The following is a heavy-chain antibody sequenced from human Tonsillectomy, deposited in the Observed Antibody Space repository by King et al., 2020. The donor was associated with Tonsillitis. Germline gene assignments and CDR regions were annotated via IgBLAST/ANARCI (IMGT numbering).Heavy chain of an antibody. V-gene: IGHV4-39*07. D-gene: IGHD3-22*01. J-gene: IGHJ4*02. CDR1: GGSISRSSYY. Sequence: QLQESGPGLVKPSETLSLTCTVSGGSISRSSYYWGWIRQPPGKGLEGIGTIYYSGRTYYSPSLKSRVSISIDTSKTQLSLNLSSVTAADTAVYYCSRTQNLTSGNYYWGQGTLVTVPS. CDR3: SRTQNLTSGNYY. CDR2: IYYSGRT.